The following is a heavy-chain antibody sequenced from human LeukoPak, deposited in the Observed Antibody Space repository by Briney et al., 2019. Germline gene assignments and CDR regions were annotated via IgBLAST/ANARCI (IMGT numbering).Heavy chain of an antibody. CDR1: GFTFSSYW. D-gene: IGHD5-24*01. Sequence: GGSLRLSCAASGFTFSSYWMHRVRQAPGKGLVWVSRINSDGSSTSYADSVKGRFTISRDNAKNTLYLQMNSLRAEDTAVYYCAKQMAVDYFDYWGQGTLVTVSS. CDR2: INSDGSST. CDR3: AKQMAVDYFDY. V-gene: IGHV3-74*01. J-gene: IGHJ4*02.